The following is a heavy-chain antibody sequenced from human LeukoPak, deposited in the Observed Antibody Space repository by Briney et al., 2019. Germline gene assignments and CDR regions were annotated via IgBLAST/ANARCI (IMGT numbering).Heavy chain of an antibody. V-gene: IGHV4-59*01. CDR1: GGSFSGYY. CDR3: ARYYWGAFDP. D-gene: IGHD1-26*01. CDR2: IYYSGST. J-gene: IGHJ5*02. Sequence: PSETLSLTCAVYGGSFSGYYWSWIRQPPGKGLEWIGYIYYSGSTNYNPSLKSRVTISVDTSKNQFSLKLSSVTAADTAVYYCARYYWGAFDPWGQGTLVTVSS.